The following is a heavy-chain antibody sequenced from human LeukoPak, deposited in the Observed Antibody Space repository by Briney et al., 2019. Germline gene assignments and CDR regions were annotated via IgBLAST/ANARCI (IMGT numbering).Heavy chain of an antibody. Sequence: GESLRLSCSASGLIFSDYSMNWVRQAPGKGLEWVSAISGSGGSTYYADSVKGRFTISRDNSKNTLYLQMNSLRAEDTAVYYCAKLPTRWGQGTLVTVSS. CDR2: ISGSGGST. V-gene: IGHV3-23*01. CDR3: AKLPTR. J-gene: IGHJ4*02. CDR1: GLIFSDYS.